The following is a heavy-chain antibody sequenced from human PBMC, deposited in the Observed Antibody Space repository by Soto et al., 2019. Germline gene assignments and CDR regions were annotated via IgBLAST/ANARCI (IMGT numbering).Heavy chain of an antibody. J-gene: IGHJ3*02. Sequence: QVQLVESGGGVVQPGRSLRLSCAASGFPFSSYGMHWVRQAPGKGLEWVAVIWFDGSNYYYADSVKGRFTISRDNSKNTLYLQMNTLGAEDTAVYFCARDDYCGGDCYSGQGAFDIWGQGTMVTVSS. V-gene: IGHV3-33*01. CDR3: ARDDYCGGDCYSGQGAFDI. CDR2: IWFDGSNY. CDR1: GFPFSSYG. D-gene: IGHD2-21*02.